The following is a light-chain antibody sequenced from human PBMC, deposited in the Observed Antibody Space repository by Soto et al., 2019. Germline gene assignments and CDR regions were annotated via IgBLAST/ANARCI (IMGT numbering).Light chain of an antibody. Sequence: QSALTQPPSASGSPGQSVTISCTGTSSDVGGYNYVSWYQQHPGKAPKLMIYEVSKRPLGVPDRFSGSKSGNTASLTVSGLQAEDEADYYCSSYAGSLYVFGTGTKVTVL. CDR2: EVS. V-gene: IGLV2-8*01. CDR1: SSDVGGYNY. CDR3: SSYAGSLYV. J-gene: IGLJ1*01.